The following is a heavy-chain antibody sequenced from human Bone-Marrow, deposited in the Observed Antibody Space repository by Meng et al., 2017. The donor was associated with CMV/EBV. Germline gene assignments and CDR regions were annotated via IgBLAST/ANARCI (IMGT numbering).Heavy chain of an antibody. CDR2: IRYDGSNK. J-gene: IGHJ3*02. V-gene: IGHV3-30*02. Sequence: GESLKISCAASGFTFSSYGMHWVRQAPGKGLEWVAFIRYDGSNKYYADSVKGRFTISRDNSKNTLYLQMNSLRAEDTAVYYCASPRIRSRTYGDDAFDIWGQGTMVTVSS. D-gene: IGHD2-8*01. CDR3: ASPRIRSRTYGDDAFDI. CDR1: GFTFSSYG.